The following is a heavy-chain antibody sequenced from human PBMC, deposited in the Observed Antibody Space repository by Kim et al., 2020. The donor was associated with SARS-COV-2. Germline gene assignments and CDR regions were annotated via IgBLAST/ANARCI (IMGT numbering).Heavy chain of an antibody. V-gene: IGHV4-31*02. J-gene: IGHJ5*02. Sequence: YSGSTYYNPSLKSRVTISVDTSKNQFSLKLSSVTAADTAVYYCARVVVGATGWFDPWGQGTLVTVSS. D-gene: IGHD2-15*01. CDR3: ARVVVGATGWFDP. CDR2: YSGST.